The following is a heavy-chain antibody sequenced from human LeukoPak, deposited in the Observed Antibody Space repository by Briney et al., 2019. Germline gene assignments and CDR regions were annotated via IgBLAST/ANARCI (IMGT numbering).Heavy chain of an antibody. Sequence: ASVKVSCKASGGTFSSYTISWVRQAPGQGLEWMGRIIPILGIANYAQKFQGRVTITADKSTSTAYMELSSLRSEDTAVYYRACDDSSGYYLDYWGQGTLVTVSS. J-gene: IGHJ4*02. D-gene: IGHD3-22*01. CDR3: ACDDSSGYYLDY. CDR2: IIPILGIA. V-gene: IGHV1-69*02. CDR1: GGTFSSYT.